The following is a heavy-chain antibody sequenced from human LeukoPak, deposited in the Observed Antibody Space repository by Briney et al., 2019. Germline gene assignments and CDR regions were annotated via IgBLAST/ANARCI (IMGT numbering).Heavy chain of an antibody. J-gene: IGHJ4*02. D-gene: IGHD3-22*01. Sequence: ASVKVSCKASGGTFSSYAISWVRQAPGQGLEWMGWISAYNGNTNYAQKLQGRVTMTTDTSTGTAYMELRSLRSDDTAVYYCAREYYDSSAFPSSDYWGQGTLVTVSS. CDR2: ISAYNGNT. CDR1: GGTFSSYA. CDR3: AREYYDSSAFPSSDY. V-gene: IGHV1-18*01.